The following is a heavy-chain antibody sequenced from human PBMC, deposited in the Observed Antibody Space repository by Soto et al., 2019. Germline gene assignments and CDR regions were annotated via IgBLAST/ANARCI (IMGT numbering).Heavy chain of an antibody. D-gene: IGHD3-3*01. Sequence: QINLIESGPSLVKPTQTLTLTCTFSGFSLSTSGAAVGWVRQPPGRALEWLALIYWDGDKRYNASLGNRLPITKDTSMNHVVHTSPTVDPAHTATYYCAHRATMTIFGLIIDNGTWFDPWGQGTRVIVSS. J-gene: IGHJ5*02. CDR2: IYWDGDK. V-gene: IGHV2-5*02. CDR1: GFSLSTSGAA. CDR3: AHRATMTIFGLIIDNGTWFDP.